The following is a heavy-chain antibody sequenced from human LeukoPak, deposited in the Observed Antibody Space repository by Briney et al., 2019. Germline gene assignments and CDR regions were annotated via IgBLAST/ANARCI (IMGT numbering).Heavy chain of an antibody. J-gene: IGHJ3*02. D-gene: IGHD2-15*01. CDR2: IYHSGSA. Sequence: SETLSLTCTVSGGSINSYYWSWIRQPPGKGLEWIGYIYHSGSANYKPSLKSQVTISVDTSKNQFSLKLSSVTAADTAVYYCARIGGYCSGGSCYFGAFDIWGQGTMVTVSS. CDR1: GGSINSYY. V-gene: IGHV4-59*12. CDR3: ARIGGYCSGGSCYFGAFDI.